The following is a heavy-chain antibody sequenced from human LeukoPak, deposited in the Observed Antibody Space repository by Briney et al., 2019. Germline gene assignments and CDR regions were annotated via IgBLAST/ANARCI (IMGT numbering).Heavy chain of an antibody. CDR1: GYTFTGYY. CDR3: ARESGIVVLTANAFDI. D-gene: IGHD2-21*02. V-gene: IGHV1-2*02. CDR2: INPNSGAT. Sequence: GASVKVSCKASGYTFTGYYMHWVRQAPGQGLEWMGWINPNSGATNYAQKFQGRVTMTRDTSSSTAYMELNRLRSDDTAVYYCARESGIVVLTANAFDIWGQGTFVTVSS. J-gene: IGHJ3*02.